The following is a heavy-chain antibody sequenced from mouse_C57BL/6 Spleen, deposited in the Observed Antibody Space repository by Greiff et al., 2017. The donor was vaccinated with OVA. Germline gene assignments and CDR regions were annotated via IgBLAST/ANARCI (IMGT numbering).Heavy chain of an antibody. D-gene: IGHD2-4*01. CDR2: IDPSGSET. CDR3: ARDYDYDLFAY. Sequence: QVQLQQPGAELVRPGSSVKLSCKASGYTFTSYWMHWVKQRPIQGLEWIGNIDPSGSETHYNQKFKGKATLTVDKSSSTAYMQLSSLTSEDSAVYCSARDYDYDLFAYWGQGTLVTVSA. CDR1: GYTFTSYW. V-gene: IGHV1-52*01. J-gene: IGHJ3*01.